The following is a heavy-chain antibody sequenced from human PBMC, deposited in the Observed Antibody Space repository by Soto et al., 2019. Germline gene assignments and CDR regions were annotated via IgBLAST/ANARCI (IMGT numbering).Heavy chain of an antibody. CDR3: ARGPSIMITFGGVIVILSSSWLDP. CDR2: INHSGST. Sequence: PSETLSLTCAVYGGSFSGYYWSWIRQPPGKGLEWIGEINHSGSTNYNPSLKSRVTISVDTSKNQFSLKLSSVTAADTAVYYCARGPSIMITFGGVIVILSSSWLDPCGQGTLVTVSS. V-gene: IGHV4-34*01. J-gene: IGHJ5*02. D-gene: IGHD3-16*02. CDR1: GGSFSGYY.